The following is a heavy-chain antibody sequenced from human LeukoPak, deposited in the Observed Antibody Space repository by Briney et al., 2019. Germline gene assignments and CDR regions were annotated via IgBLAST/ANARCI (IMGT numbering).Heavy chain of an antibody. CDR3: ARDGGEQLVGPFDY. J-gene: IGHJ4*02. V-gene: IGHV3-30*03. CDR2: KSYDGSNK. Sequence: PGGSLRLSCAASGFTFSSYGMHWVRQAPGKGLEWVAVKSYDGSNKYYAASVKGRFTISRDNSKNTLYLQMNSLRAEDTAVYYCARDGGEQLVGPFDYWGQGTLVTVSS. D-gene: IGHD6-6*01. CDR1: GFTFSSYG.